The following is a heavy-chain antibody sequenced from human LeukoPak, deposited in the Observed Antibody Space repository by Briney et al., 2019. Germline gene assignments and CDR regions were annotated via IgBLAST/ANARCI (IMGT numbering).Heavy chain of an antibody. CDR2: IIPIFGTA. J-gene: IGHJ6*04. D-gene: IGHD3-10*01. CDR1: GGTFSSYA. Sequence: SVKVSCKASGGTFSSYAISWVRQAPGQGLEWMGGIIPIFGTANYAQKFQGRVTITADESTSTAYMELSSLRSEDTAVYYCARDRNSLYYYGSGSYPPQSYYYYYCMDVWGKGTTVTVSS. V-gene: IGHV1-69*13. CDR3: ARDRNSLYYYGSGSYPPQSYYYYYCMDV.